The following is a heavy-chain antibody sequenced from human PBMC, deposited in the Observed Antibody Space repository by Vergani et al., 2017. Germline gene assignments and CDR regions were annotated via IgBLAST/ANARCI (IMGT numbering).Heavy chain of an antibody. CDR3: ARGAYSSGYDAFDI. Sequence: EVKRVETGGGLIKPGGSLRLSCAASGFTVSRNYMSWVRQAPGKGLEWVAVIYSGGSTYYADSVKGRFTISRDNSKNTLYLQMNSLRAEDTAVYYCARGAYSSGYDAFDIWGQGTMVTVSS. V-gene: IGHV3-53*02. D-gene: IGHD6-19*01. CDR1: GFTVSRNY. J-gene: IGHJ3*02. CDR2: IYSGGST.